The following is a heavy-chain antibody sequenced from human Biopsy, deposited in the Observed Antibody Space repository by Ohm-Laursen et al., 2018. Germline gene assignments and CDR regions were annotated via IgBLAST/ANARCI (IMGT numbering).Heavy chain of an antibody. V-gene: IGHV3-23*01. Sequence: SLRLSCAASGISFSRSAMNWVRQAPGKELEWVSGITASGGTTYYADSVKGRFTISRDNSNNTLYLQMNSLRDDDTAVYYCAKVPREELSYYYSMDVWGQGTTVTVSS. CDR3: AKVPREELSYYYSMDV. CDR2: ITASGGTT. J-gene: IGHJ6*02. CDR1: GISFSRSA. D-gene: IGHD1-7*01.